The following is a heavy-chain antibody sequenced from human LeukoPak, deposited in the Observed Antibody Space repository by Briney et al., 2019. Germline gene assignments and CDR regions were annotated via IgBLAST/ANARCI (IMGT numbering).Heavy chain of an antibody. D-gene: IGHD3-22*01. CDR2: IKQDGSEK. V-gene: IGHV3-7*03. J-gene: IGHJ4*02. CDR1: GFTFSSYW. CDR3: AKDSDYYDSSGYYFAGFFDY. Sequence: GGSLRLSCAASGFTFSSYWMSWVRQAPGKGLEWVANIKQDGSEKYYVDSVKGRFTISRDNAKNSLYLQMNSLRAEDTAVYYCAKDSDYYDSSGYYFAGFFDYWGQGTLVTVSS.